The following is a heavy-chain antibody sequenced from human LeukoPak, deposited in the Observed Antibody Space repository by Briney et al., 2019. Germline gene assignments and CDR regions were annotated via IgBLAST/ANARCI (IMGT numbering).Heavy chain of an antibody. V-gene: IGHV4-39*01. J-gene: IGHJ4*02. D-gene: IGHD4-17*01. CDR3: ARQGDYGDNPFDY. Sequence: SETLSLTCTVSGXSISSSSYYWGWIRQPPGKGLEWIGSMYYSGSTYYNPSLKSRVTISGDTSKNQFSLKLSSVTAADTAVYYCARQGDYGDNPFDYWGQGTLVTVSS. CDR2: MYYSGST. CDR1: GXSISSSSYY.